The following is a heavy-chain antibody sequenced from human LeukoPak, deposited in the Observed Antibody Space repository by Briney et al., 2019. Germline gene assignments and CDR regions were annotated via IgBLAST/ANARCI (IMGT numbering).Heavy chain of an antibody. V-gene: IGHV3-73*01. CDR2: IRSKANSYAT. Sequence: PGGSLRLSCAASGFTFSGSAMHWVRQASGKGLEWVGRIRSKANSYATAYAASVKGRFTISRDDSKNTAYLQMNSLKTEDTAVYYCTSTHRFLEWEDRKLDVWGKGTTVTVSS. J-gene: IGHJ6*04. CDR1: GFTFSGSA. CDR3: TSTHRFLEWEDRKLDV. D-gene: IGHD3-3*01.